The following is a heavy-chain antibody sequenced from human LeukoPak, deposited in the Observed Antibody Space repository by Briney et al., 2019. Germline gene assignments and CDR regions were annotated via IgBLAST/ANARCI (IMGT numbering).Heavy chain of an antibody. Sequence: SETLSLTCTVSGGSISSYYWSWIRQPPGKGLEWIGYIYYSGSTNYNPSLKSRVTISVDTSKNQFSLKLSSVTAADTAVYYCARHRSGWLQSSFDYWGQGTLVTIAS. D-gene: IGHD5-24*01. V-gene: IGHV4-59*08. CDR1: GGSISSYY. CDR3: ARHRSGWLQSSFDY. J-gene: IGHJ4*02. CDR2: IYYSGST.